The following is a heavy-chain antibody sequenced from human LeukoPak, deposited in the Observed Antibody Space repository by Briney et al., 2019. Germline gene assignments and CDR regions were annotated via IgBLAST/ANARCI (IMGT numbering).Heavy chain of an antibody. D-gene: IGHD3-22*01. V-gene: IGHV3-30*04. J-gene: IGHJ4*02. CDR1: GFTFSSYA. CDR3: ARDQAPLADYDSSGYYSPGLYFDY. CDR2: ISYDGSNK. Sequence: GGSLRLSCAASGFTFSSYAMHWVRQAPGKGLEWVAVISYDGSNKYYADSVKGRFTIPRDNSKNTLYLQMNSLRAEDTAVYYCARDQAPLADYDSSGYYSPGLYFDYWGQGTLVTVSS.